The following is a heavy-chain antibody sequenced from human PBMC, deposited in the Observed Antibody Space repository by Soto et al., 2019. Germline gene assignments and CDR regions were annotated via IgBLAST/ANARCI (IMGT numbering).Heavy chain of an antibody. CDR1: GFTVSSTY. J-gene: IGHJ6*02. CDR2: IYGGLTT. CDR3: ARDRIEAAGTPRFNYYYGMDV. V-gene: IGHV3-53*01. Sequence: GGSLRLSCAASGFTVSSTYMTWVRQAPGKGLEWVSVIYGGLTTSYADSVKGRFTISRDNSKNTVFLQMNSLRGEDTAVYYCARDRIEAAGTPRFNYYYGMDVWGQGTTVTSP. D-gene: IGHD6-13*01.